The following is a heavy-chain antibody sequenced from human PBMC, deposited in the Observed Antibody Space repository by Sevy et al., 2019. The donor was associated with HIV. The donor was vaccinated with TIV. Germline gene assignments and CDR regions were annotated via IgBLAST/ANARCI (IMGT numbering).Heavy chain of an antibody. V-gene: IGHV3-7*01. D-gene: IGHD1-1*01. Sequence: GGSLRLSCAASGFTFSSYWMSWVRQAPGKGLEWVANIKQDGSEKYYVDSVKGRSTISRDNAKNSLYLQMNSLRAEDTAVYYCARARSAGTTNYYYGMDVWGQGTTVTVSS. J-gene: IGHJ6*02. CDR1: GFTFSSYW. CDR2: IKQDGSEK. CDR3: ARARSAGTTNYYYGMDV.